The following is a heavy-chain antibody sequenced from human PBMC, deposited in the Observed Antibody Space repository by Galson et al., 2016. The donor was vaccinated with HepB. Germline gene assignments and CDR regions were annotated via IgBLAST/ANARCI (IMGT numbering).Heavy chain of an antibody. CDR1: GFTFSQRG. Sequence: SLRLSCAASGFTFSQRGMHWVRQAPGKGLEWVAADSMDGRRKFYADSVKGRFTISRDNSKNMLFLQMSSLRADDTAVYYCAKRHDYCPAWGSSVDYWGQGTLVSVSS. V-gene: IGHV3-30*18. J-gene: IGHJ4*02. CDR2: DSMDGRRK. CDR3: AKRHDYCPAWGSSVDY. D-gene: IGHD4/OR15-4a*01.